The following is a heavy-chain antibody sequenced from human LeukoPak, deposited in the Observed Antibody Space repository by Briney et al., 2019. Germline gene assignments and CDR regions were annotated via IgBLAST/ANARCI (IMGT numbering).Heavy chain of an antibody. CDR3: ARRRRGGDFDY. Sequence: GGSLRLSCAASGFTFSSYAMSWIRQAPGKGLEWVSYISSSGSTIYYADSVKGRFTISRDNAKNSLYLQMNSLRAEDTAVYYCARRRRGGDFDYWGQGTLVTVSS. D-gene: IGHD3-16*01. V-gene: IGHV3-11*04. J-gene: IGHJ4*02. CDR2: ISSSGSTI. CDR1: GFTFSSYA.